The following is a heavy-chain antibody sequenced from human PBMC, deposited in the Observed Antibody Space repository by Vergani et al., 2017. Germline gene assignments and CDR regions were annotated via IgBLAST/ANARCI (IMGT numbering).Heavy chain of an antibody. Sequence: QVQLVQSGAEVKKPGASVKDSCKASGYTFTDYFMHWVRQAPGQGLEWMGWINPNSGGTNYAQKFQGRVTMTRDTSISTAYMELSNLRSDDTAVYYCARVGTSSNRDYFDYWGQGTLVTVSS. CDR1: GYTFTDYF. D-gene: IGHD2-2*01. CDR3: ARVGTSSNRDYFDY. V-gene: IGHV1-2*02. J-gene: IGHJ4*02. CDR2: INPNSGGT.